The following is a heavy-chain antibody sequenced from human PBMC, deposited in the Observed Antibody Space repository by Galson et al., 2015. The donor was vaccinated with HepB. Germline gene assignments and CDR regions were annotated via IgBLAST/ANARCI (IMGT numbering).Heavy chain of an antibody. CDR3: AKVPYYDSSGYHRFDY. J-gene: IGHJ4*02. Sequence: SLRLSCAASGFTFSSYAMSWVRQAPGKGLEWVSAISGSGGSTYYADSVKGRFTISRDNSKNTLYLQMNSLRAEDTAVYYCAKVPYYDSSGYHRFDYWGQGTLVTVSS. CDR2: ISGSGGST. D-gene: IGHD3-22*01. V-gene: IGHV3-23*01. CDR1: GFTFSSYA.